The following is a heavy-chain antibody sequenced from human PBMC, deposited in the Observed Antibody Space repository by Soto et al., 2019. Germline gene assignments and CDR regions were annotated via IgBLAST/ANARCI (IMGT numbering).Heavy chain of an antibody. Sequence: SETLSLTCAVSGYSISSGYYWGWIRQPPGKGLEWIGSIYHSGSTYYNPSLKSRVTISVDQYKNQFSLKLSSVTAAETAVYYCPRLMGHLSGYYFGRLYYFDYWGQGTLVTVYS. V-gene: IGHV4-38-2*01. J-gene: IGHJ4*02. CDR1: GYSISSGYY. D-gene: IGHD3-22*01. CDR2: IYHSGST. CDR3: PRLMGHLSGYYFGRLYYFDY.